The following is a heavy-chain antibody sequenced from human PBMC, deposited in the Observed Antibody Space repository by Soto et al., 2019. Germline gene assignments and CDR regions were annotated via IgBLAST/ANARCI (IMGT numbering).Heavy chain of an antibody. CDR3: AKAIYDSSGYYGMDV. Sequence: QVQLVESGGGVVQSGRSLRLSCAASGFTFSSYGMHWVRQAPGKGLEWVAVISYDGSNKYYADSVKGRFTISRDNSNNTLYLQMNSLKAEDTAVYYCAKAIYDSSGYYGMDVWGQGTTVTVSS. V-gene: IGHV3-30*18. CDR2: ISYDGSNK. J-gene: IGHJ6*02. D-gene: IGHD3-22*01. CDR1: GFTFSSYG.